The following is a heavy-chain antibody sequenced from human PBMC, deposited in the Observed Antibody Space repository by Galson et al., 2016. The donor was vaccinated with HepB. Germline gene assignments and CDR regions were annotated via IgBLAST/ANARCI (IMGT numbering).Heavy chain of an antibody. CDR3: ARDQTRRGPTTFDN. Sequence: LRLSCAASGFTFRTYWMHWVRQSPGMGLVWVSRISSDGLTTTYADSVKGRFTISRDNGRNTLYLQMNSLRAEDTGVYYCARDQTRRGPTTFDNWGQGTLVTVSS. D-gene: IGHD1-26*01. J-gene: IGHJ4*02. CDR1: GFTFRTYW. CDR2: ISSDGLTT. V-gene: IGHV3-74*03.